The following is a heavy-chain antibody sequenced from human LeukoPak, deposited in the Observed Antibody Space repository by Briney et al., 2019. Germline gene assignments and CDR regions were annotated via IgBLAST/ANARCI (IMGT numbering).Heavy chain of an antibody. J-gene: IGHJ4*02. D-gene: IGHD6-13*01. CDR3: ARGRYSSSWGN. Sequence: PGGSLRLSCAASGFTFSSYAMHWVRQAPGKGLEWVAVISYDGSNKYYADSVKGRFTISRDNAKNTLYLQMNSLRAEDTAVYYCARGRYSSSWGNWGQGTLVTVSS. CDR1: GFTFSSYA. CDR2: ISYDGSNK. V-gene: IGHV3-30*04.